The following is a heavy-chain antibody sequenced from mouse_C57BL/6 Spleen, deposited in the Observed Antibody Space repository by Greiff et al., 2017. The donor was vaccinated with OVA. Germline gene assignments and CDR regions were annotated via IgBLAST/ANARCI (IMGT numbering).Heavy chain of an antibody. V-gene: IGHV2-6*01. Sequence: QVQLQQSGPGLVAPSQSLSITCTVSGFSLTSYGVDWVRQSPGKGLEWLGVIWGVGSTNYNSALKSRLSISKDNSKSQVFLKMNSLQTDDTAMYYCATNYGSNAMDYWGQGTSVTVSS. D-gene: IGHD1-1*01. CDR3: ATNYGSNAMDY. CDR2: IWGVGST. CDR1: GFSLTSYG. J-gene: IGHJ4*01.